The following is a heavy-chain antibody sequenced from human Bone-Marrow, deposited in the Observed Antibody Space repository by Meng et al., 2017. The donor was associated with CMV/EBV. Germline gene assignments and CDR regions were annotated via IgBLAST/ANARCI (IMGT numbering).Heavy chain of an antibody. J-gene: IGHJ3*02. Sequence: SVKVSCKASGYTFTSYYMHWVRQAPGQGLEWMGGIIPIFGTANYAQKFQGRVTITTDESTSTAYMELSSLRSEDTAVYYRARDRHCSSTSCSMIDAFDIWGQGTMVT. D-gene: IGHD2-2*01. CDR1: GYTFTSYY. CDR2: IIPIFGTA. CDR3: ARDRHCSSTSCSMIDAFDI. V-gene: IGHV1-69*05.